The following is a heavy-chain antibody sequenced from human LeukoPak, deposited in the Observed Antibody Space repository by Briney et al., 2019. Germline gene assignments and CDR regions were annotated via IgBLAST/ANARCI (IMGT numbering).Heavy chain of an antibody. Sequence: SETLSLTCAVYGGSFSGYYWSWIRQPPGKGLEWIGEINHSGSTNCNPSLKSRVTISVDTSKNQFSLKLSSVTAADTAVYYCARHYYDSSGYYPENFQHWGQGTLVTVSS. J-gene: IGHJ1*01. CDR3: ARHYYDSSGYYPENFQH. D-gene: IGHD3-22*01. CDR2: INHSGST. CDR1: GGSFSGYY. V-gene: IGHV4-34*01.